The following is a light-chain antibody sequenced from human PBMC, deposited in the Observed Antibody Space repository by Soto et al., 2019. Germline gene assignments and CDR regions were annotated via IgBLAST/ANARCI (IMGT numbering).Light chain of an antibody. CDR3: CSYAGSYNYV. J-gene: IGLJ1*01. Sequence: QSVLTQPRSVSGSPGQSVTISCTGTTXDVGGYNYVSWYQQHPGKAPKLIIFDVTKRPSGVPDRFSGSKSGNTASLTISGLLAEDEADYYCCSYAGSYNYVFGTGTKVTVL. CDR2: DVT. CDR1: TXDVGGYNY. V-gene: IGLV2-11*01.